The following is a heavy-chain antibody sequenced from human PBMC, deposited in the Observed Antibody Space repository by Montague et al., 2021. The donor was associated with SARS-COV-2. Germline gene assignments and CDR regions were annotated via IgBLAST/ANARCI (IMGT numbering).Heavy chain of an antibody. CDR3: AKDPHYDFWSGYYFDY. J-gene: IGHJ4*02. CDR2: IYSGGSST. Sequence: SLRLSCAASGFTFSSYAMSWVRQAPGKGLEWVSVIYSGGSSTYYVDSXXGRFTISRDNSRNTLYLQMNSLRAEDAAVYYCAKDPHYDFWSGYYFDYWGQGTLVTVSS. CDR1: GFTFSSYA. D-gene: IGHD3-3*01. V-gene: IGHV3-23*03.